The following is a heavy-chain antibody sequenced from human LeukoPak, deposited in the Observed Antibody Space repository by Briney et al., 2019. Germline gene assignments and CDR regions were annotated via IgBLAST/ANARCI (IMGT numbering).Heavy chain of an antibody. J-gene: IGHJ4*02. V-gene: IGHV1-69*13. CDR2: IIPIFGTA. CDR1: GGTFSSYA. Sequence: ASVTVSCTASGGTFSSYAISWVRQAPGQGLEWMGGIIPIFGTANYAQKFQGRVTITADESTSTAYMELSSLRSEDTAVYYCARDRSLGDYYDSSGYAGNDSYWGQGTLVTVSS. D-gene: IGHD3-22*01. CDR3: ARDRSLGDYYDSSGYAGNDSY.